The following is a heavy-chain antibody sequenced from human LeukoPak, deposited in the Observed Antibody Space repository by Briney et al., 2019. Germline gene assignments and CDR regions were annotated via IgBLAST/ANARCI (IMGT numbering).Heavy chain of an antibody. CDR1: GYTFSDYY. V-gene: IGHV1-2*02. CDR2: IKPNGGVT. J-gene: IGHJ4*02. CDR3: ARPSYCGAGCYYYFDY. D-gene: IGHD2-21*02. Sequence: GASVKVSCKASGYTFSDYYIHWLRQAPGQGLEWMGWIKPNGGVTNYARNFQGRITVTRDTSISTAFMELSSLGSDDTAVYYCARPSYCGAGCYYYFDYWGQGTLVTVSS.